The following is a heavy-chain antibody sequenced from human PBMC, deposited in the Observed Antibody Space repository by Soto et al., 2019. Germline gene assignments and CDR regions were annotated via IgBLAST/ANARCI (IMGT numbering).Heavy chain of an antibody. CDR1: GVTFNTFA. J-gene: IGHJ4*02. CDR2: IIPVLGPA. CDR3: AKAAKRYFDY. Sequence: QVQLVQSGAEVKKPGSSVKVSCKTSGVTFNTFAISWVRQAPGQGLEYMGGIIPVLGPANYAQRFQGRVTITADKSTSTAYLELSNLTSEDTAGYYCAKAAKRYFDYWGQGTLVTVSS. V-gene: IGHV1-69*06.